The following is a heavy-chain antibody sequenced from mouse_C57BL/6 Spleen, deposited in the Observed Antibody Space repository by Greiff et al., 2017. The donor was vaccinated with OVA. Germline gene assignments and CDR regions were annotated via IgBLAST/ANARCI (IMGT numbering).Heavy chain of an antibody. CDR2: ISCGSSTI. V-gene: IGHV5-17*01. D-gene: IGHD2-4*01. J-gene: IGHJ3*01. Sequence: EVQGVESGGGLVKPGGSLKLSCAASGFTFSDYGMHWVRQAPEKGLEWVAYISCGSSTIYYADTVKGRFTISRDNAKNTLFLQMTSLRSEDTAMYYCARPPYDYDTWFAYWGQGTLVTVSA. CDR3: ARPPYDYDTWFAY. CDR1: GFTFSDYG.